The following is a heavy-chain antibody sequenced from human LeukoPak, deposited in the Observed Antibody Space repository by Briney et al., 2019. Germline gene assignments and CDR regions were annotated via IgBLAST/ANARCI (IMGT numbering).Heavy chain of an antibody. CDR2: IYSGGTT. CDR3: ASDQYSYAHAAH. V-gene: IGHV3-66*01. CDR1: GFTVSSNY. J-gene: IGHJ4*02. Sequence: PGGSLRLSCAASGFTVSSNYMSWVRQAPGKGLEWVSVIYSGGTTYYADSVKGRFTISRDNSKNTLHLQMNSLRAEDTAVYYCASDQYSYAHAAHWGQGTLVTVSS. D-gene: IGHD5-18*01.